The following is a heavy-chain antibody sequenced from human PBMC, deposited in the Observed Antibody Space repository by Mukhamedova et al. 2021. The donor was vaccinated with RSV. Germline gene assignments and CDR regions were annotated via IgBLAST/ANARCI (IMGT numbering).Heavy chain of an antibody. CDR2: INHSGST. V-gene: IGHV4-34*01. J-gene: IGHJ4*02. D-gene: IGHD6-13*01. CDR3: ARAYFRRIAAAGTPFDY. Sequence: GLEWIGEINHSGSTNYNPSLKSRVTISVDTSKNQFSLKLSSVTAADTAVYYCARAYFRRIAAAGTPFDYWGQGTLVTVSS.